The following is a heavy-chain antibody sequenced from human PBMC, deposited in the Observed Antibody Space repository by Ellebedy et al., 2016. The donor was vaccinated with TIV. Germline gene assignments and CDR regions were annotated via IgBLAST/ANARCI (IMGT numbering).Heavy chain of an antibody. V-gene: IGHV4-39*01. CDR1: GGSISSSSYY. Sequence: MPSETLSLTCTVSGGSISSSSYYWGWIRQPPGKGLEWIGIIYYSGRTYYTPSLKSRLTISVDTSKNQFSLKLSSVTAADTAVYYCARQVMVAVAALSYYYYGMDVWGQGTTVTVSS. J-gene: IGHJ6*02. CDR2: IYYSGRT. D-gene: IGHD6-19*01. CDR3: ARQVMVAVAALSYYYYGMDV.